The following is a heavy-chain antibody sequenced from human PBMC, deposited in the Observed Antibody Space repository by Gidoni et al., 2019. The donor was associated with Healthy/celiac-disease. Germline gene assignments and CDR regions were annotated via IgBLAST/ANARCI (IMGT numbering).Heavy chain of an antibody. J-gene: IGHJ6*02. V-gene: IGHV1-46*01. D-gene: IGHD5-18*01. CDR2: INPSGGST. CDR1: GYTFTSYY. Sequence: QVQLVQSGAEVKKPGASVKVSCKASGYTFTSYYMHWVRQAPGQGLEWMGIINPSGGSTSYAQKFQGRVTMTRDTSTSTVYMELSSLRSEDTAVYYCAREINYSYGPSVGYYYYGMDVWGQGTTVTVSS. CDR3: AREINYSYGPSVGYYYYGMDV.